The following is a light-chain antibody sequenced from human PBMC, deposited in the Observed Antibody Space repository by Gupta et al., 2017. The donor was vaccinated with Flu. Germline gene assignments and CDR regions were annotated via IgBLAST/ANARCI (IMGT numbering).Light chain of an antibody. V-gene: IGLV1-47*01. CDR2: KDN. CDR1: NSNIATNY. CDR3: EAWDDSLSGPV. Sequence: QSGLTQPPSASGTPGQRVTISCSGSNSNIATNYVSWYQHLPGTAPKRLMYKDNQRPSGVPDRFSGSKSGTSASLAISGLRSEDEAAYFCEAWDDSLSGPVFGGGTKLTVL. J-gene: IGLJ3*02.